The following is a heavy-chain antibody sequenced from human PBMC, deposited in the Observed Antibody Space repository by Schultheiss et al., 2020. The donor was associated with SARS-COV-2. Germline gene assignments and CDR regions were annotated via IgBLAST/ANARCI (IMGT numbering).Heavy chain of an antibody. CDR3: ARANEARVHDY. Sequence: GGSLRLSCAASGFTFDDYAMHWVRQAPGKGLEWVSGISWNSGSIGYADSVKGRFTISRDNAKNSLYLQMNSLRAEDTALYYCARANEARVHDYWGQGILVTVSS. CDR1: GFTFDDYA. D-gene: IGHD3-10*01. CDR2: ISWNSGSI. J-gene: IGHJ4*02. V-gene: IGHV3-9*01.